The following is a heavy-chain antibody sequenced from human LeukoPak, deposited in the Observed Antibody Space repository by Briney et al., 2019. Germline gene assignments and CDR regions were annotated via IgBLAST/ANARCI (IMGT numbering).Heavy chain of an antibody. CDR3: ARGYYDARGDSNPFDI. D-gene: IGHD3-22*01. CDR1: GGSISSSY. J-gene: IGHJ3*02. Sequence: PSETLSLTCTVSGGSISSSYWSWIRQPPGRGLEWIGYNSHSGSTNYKPSLKSRVSISVDTSKNQFSLKLTSVTAADTAMYYCARGYYDARGDSNPFDIWGQGTMVTVSS. V-gene: IGHV4-59*01. CDR2: NSHSGST.